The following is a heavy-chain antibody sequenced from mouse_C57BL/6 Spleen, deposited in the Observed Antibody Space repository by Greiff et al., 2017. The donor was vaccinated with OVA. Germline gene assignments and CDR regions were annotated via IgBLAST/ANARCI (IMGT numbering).Heavy chain of an antibody. J-gene: IGHJ2*01. V-gene: IGHV1-59*01. Sequence: QVQLKQPGAELVRPGTSVKLSCKASGYTFTSYWMHWVKQRPGQGLEWIGVIDPSDSYTNYNQKFKGKATLTVDTSSSTAYMQLSSLTSEDSAVYYCAGLYYGNYPFDYWGQGTTLTVSS. CDR2: IDPSDSYT. CDR3: AGLYYGNYPFDY. CDR1: GYTFTSYW. D-gene: IGHD2-1*01.